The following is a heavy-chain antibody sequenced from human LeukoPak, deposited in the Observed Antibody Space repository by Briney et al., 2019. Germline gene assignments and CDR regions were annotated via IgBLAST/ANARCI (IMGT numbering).Heavy chain of an antibody. Sequence: GGSLRLSCAASGFTFSNYAMHWVRQAPGEGLEYVSAISSNGGSTYYADSVKGRFTISRDNSKNTLFLQMGSLKASDTAMYYCARSGDKEFDYFDYWGQGTLVTVSS. CDR3: ARSGDKEFDYFDY. CDR2: ISSNGGST. J-gene: IGHJ4*02. CDR1: GFTFSNYA. D-gene: IGHD5-12*01. V-gene: IGHV3-64*02.